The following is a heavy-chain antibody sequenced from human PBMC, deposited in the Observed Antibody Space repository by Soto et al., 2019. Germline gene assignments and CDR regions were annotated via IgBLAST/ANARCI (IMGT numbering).Heavy chain of an antibody. Sequence: EVQLVESGGGLVQPGGSLRLSCAASGFTFSSYEMNWVRQAPGKGLERVSYISSSGSTIYYADSVKGRFTISRDNAKNSLYLQMNSLRAEDTAVYYCARDRRNYDILTGVFDYWGQGTLVTVSS. J-gene: IGHJ4*02. CDR2: ISSSGSTI. CDR1: GFTFSSYE. D-gene: IGHD3-9*01. V-gene: IGHV3-48*03. CDR3: ARDRRNYDILTGVFDY.